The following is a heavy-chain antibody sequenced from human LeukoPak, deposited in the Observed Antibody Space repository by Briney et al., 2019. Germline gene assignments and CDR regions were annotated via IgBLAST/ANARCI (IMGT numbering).Heavy chain of an antibody. CDR1: GYTFTDYY. J-gene: IGHJ4*02. V-gene: IGHV1-2*02. CDR2: INPNSGET. CDR3: ARQAGY. Sequence: ASVKVSCKASGYTFTDYYIHWVRQAPGQGLEWMGKINPNSGETEYGQGFQGRVTMTRDTSVNTAYLEVYRLTYDDTAVYYCARQAGYWGQGTQIIVS.